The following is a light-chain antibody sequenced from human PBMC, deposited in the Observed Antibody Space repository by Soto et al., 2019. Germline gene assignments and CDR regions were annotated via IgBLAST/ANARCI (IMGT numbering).Light chain of an antibody. V-gene: IGKV1-5*01. CDR1: QSISSW. Sequence: DIQMTQSPSTLSSSLGDRGTITCRASQSISSWLAWYQQKPGKAPKLLSYDASSLESGVPSRFRGSGSGTEFTLTISSLQPDDFATYYCQQYNGDPLTFGGGTKVDIK. CDR2: DAS. CDR3: QQYNGDPLT. J-gene: IGKJ4*01.